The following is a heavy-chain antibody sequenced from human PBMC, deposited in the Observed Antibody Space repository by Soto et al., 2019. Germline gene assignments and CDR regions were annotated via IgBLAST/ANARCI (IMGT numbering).Heavy chain of an antibody. J-gene: IGHJ3*02. CDR1: GDSISSSIYY. Sequence: PSETLSLTCTVSGDSISSSIYYWGWIRQPPGMGLEWIGGIYYSGSTNCNPSLKSRVTMSVDTSRNQFSLRLTSVTAADTAVYYCARHFDYPAAFDIWGQGTVVTVSS. CDR2: IYYSGST. V-gene: IGHV4-39*01. D-gene: IGHD3-16*01. CDR3: ARHFDYPAAFDI.